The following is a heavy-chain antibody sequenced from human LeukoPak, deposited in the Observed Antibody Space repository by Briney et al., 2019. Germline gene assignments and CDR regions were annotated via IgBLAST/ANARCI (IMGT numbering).Heavy chain of an antibody. D-gene: IGHD3-16*01. CDR1: GGSFSGYY. Sequence: SETLSLTCAVYGGSFSGYYWSWIRQPPGKGLEWIGEINHSGSTNYNPSHKSRVTISVDTSKNQFSLKLSSVTAADTAVYYCARGPRGTPVDYWGQGTLVTVSS. CDR3: ARGPRGTPVDY. CDR2: INHSGST. V-gene: IGHV4-34*01. J-gene: IGHJ4*02.